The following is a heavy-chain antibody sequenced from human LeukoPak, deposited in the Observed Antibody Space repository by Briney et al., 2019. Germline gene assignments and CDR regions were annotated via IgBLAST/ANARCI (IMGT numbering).Heavy chain of an antibody. V-gene: IGHV3-48*04. J-gene: IGHJ4*02. CDR2: ISSSGSTI. CDR3: ARVDYTGDY. Sequence: PGGSLRLSXAASGFTFSSYWMSWVRQAPGKGLEWVSYISSSGSTIYYADSVKGRFTISRDNAKNSLYLQMNSLRAEDTAVYYCARVDYTGDYWGQGTLVTVSS. CDR1: GFTFSSYW. D-gene: IGHD4-11*01.